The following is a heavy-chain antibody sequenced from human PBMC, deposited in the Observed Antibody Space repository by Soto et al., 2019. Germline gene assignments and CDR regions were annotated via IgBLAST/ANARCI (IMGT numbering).Heavy chain of an antibody. Sequence: SETLSLTCTVSGGSISSYYWSWIRQPPGKGLEWIGYIYYSGSTNYNPSLKSRVTISVDTSKNQFSLKLSSVTAADTAVYYCARGAAATTYYYYGMDVWGQGTTVTVSS. D-gene: IGHD2-15*01. CDR1: GGSISSYY. CDR2: IYYSGST. V-gene: IGHV4-59*01. J-gene: IGHJ6*02. CDR3: ARGAAATTYYYYGMDV.